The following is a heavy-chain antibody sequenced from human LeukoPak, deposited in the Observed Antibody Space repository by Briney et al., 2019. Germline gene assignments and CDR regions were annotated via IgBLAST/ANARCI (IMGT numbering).Heavy chain of an antibody. CDR2: INPSGGST. CDR1: GYTFTSYY. D-gene: IGHD3-10*01. Sequence: ASVKVSCKASGYTFTSYYMHWVRQAPGQGLEWMGIINPSGGSTSYAQKFQGRVTMTRDTSTSTVYMELSSLRSEDTAVYYCARVRGAGSYFFRGDTYYFDLWGHGTLVTVSS. V-gene: IGHV1-46*01. CDR3: ARVRGAGSYFFRGDTYYFDL. J-gene: IGHJ4*01.